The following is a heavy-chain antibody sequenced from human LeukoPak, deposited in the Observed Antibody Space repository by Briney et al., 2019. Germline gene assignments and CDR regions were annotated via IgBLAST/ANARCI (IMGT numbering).Heavy chain of an antibody. CDR3: ARDLYCSSTSCYLPDRHDAFDI. CDR2: INPSGGST. V-gene: IGHV1-46*01. D-gene: IGHD2-2*01. J-gene: IGHJ3*02. CDR1: GYTFTSYY. Sequence: ASVKVSCKASGYTFTSYYMHWVRQAPGQGLEWMGIINPSGGSTSYAQKFQGRVTMTTDTSTSTAYMELRSLRSDDTAVYYCARDLYCSSTSCYLPDRHDAFDIWGQGTMVTVSS.